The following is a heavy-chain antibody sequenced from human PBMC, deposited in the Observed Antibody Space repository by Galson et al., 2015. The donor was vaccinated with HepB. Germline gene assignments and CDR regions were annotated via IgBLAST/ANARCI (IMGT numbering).Heavy chain of an antibody. CDR3: AKDRGLSQVIAGSRWFDP. V-gene: IGHV3-23*01. D-gene: IGHD2-21*01. Sequence: SLRLSCAASGFTFSSYAMSWVRQAPGKGLEWVSAISGSGGSTYYADSVKGRFTISRDNSKNTLYLQMNSLRAEDTAVYYCAKDRGLSQVIAGSRWFDPWGQGTLVTVSS. CDR1: GFTFSSYA. J-gene: IGHJ5*02. CDR2: ISGSGGST.